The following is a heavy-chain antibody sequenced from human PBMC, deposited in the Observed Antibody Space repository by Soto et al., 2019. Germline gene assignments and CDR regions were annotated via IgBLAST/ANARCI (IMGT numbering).Heavy chain of an antibody. Sequence: GGSLRLSCAASGFTFSSYSMNWVRQAPGKGLEWVSYISSSSSTIYYADSVKGRFTISRDNAKNSLYLQMNSLRDEDTAVYYCARAPYYYDSSGYYYVEASGLLPFDYWGQGTLVTVSS. CDR1: GFTFSSYS. V-gene: IGHV3-48*02. J-gene: IGHJ4*02. D-gene: IGHD3-22*01. CDR2: ISSSSSTI. CDR3: ARAPYYYDSSGYYYVEASGLLPFDY.